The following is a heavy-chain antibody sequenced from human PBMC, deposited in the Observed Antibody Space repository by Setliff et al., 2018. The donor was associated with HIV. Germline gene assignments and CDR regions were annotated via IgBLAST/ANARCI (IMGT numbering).Heavy chain of an antibody. Sequence: GGSLRLSCAASGFTFDDHTMNWVRQVPGKGLEWLCLISWDGSSTFYADSVKGRFTISRDNSKESLYLQMDRLTTADTGLYYCAKLLGNGGNSDPFDIWGQGTSVTVSS. V-gene: IGHV3-43*01. D-gene: IGHD2-21*01. CDR2: ISWDGSST. J-gene: IGHJ3*02. CDR3: AKLLGNGGNSDPFDI. CDR1: GFTFDDHT.